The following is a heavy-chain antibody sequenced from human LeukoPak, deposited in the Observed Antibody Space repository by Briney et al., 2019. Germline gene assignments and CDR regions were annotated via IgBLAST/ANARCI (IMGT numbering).Heavy chain of an antibody. Sequence: GASVKVSCKASGGTFISYTISWVRQAPGQGLEWMGRIIPILGIANYAQKFQGRVTITADKSTSTAYMELSSLRSEDTAVYYCARARRTYQLLLSWFDPWGQGTLVTVSS. D-gene: IGHD2-2*01. CDR1: GGTFISYT. CDR3: ARARRTYQLLLSWFDP. V-gene: IGHV1-69*02. CDR2: IIPILGIA. J-gene: IGHJ5*02.